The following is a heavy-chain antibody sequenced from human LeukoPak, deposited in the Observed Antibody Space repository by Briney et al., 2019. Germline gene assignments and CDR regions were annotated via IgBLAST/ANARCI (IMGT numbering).Heavy chain of an antibody. V-gene: IGHV3-21*01. Sequence: GGSLRLSCAASGLIFSKYWMTWVRQAPGKGLEWVSSITSSSTYIYYAVSVKGRFTISRDNAQNSLYLQMSSLRAEDTAVYYCARHVVAVGFDYWGQGTLVTVSS. J-gene: IGHJ4*02. CDR3: ARHVVAVGFDY. D-gene: IGHD3-22*01. CDR1: GLIFSKYW. CDR2: ITSSSTYI.